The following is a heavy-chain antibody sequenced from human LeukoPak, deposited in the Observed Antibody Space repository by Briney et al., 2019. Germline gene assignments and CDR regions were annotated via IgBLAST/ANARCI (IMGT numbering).Heavy chain of an antibody. J-gene: IGHJ4*02. CDR3: ARSWGMIRGVLYDFDY. V-gene: IGHV3-33*01. Sequence: GGSLRLSCAASGFTFRNYGMHWVRQAPGKGLEWVALIWYDGSNKHYADSVKGRFTISRDNSKNTLYLEMNSLRAEDTARYYCARSWGMIRGVLYDFDYWGLGTLVTVSS. CDR2: IWYDGSNK. D-gene: IGHD3-10*01. CDR1: GFTFRNYG.